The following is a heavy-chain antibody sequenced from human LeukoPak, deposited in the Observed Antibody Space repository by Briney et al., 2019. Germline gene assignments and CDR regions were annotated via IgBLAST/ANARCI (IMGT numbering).Heavy chain of an antibody. CDR1: GYSISSGYY. J-gene: IGHJ4*02. Sequence: SETLSLTCTVSGYSISSGYYWGWIRQPPGKGLEWIGYSYYSGSTNYNSSLKSRVTISVDTSKNQFSLKLSSVTAADTAVYYCARGGYYYDSSGYSYYFDYWGQGTLVTVSS. D-gene: IGHD3-22*01. CDR2: SYYSGST. V-gene: IGHV4-61*05. CDR3: ARGGYYYDSSGYSYYFDY.